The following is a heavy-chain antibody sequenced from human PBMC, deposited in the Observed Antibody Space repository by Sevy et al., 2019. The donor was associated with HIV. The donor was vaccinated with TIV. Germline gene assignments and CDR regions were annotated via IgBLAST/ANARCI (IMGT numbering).Heavy chain of an antibody. D-gene: IGHD6-19*01. V-gene: IGHV3-7*04. CDR2: IKQDGSEK. CDR3: ARAGYSSGWYILDY. CDR1: GFTFSSYR. Sequence: GGSLRLSCAASGFTFSSYRMSWVRQAPGKGLEWVTNIKQDGSEKYYVDSVKGRFTISRDNAKNSLYLQMNSLRAEDTAVYYCARAGYSSGWYILDYWGQGTLVTVSS. J-gene: IGHJ4*02.